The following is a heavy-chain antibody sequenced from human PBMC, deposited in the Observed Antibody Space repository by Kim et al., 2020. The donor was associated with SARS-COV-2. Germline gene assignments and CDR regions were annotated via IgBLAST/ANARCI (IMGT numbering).Heavy chain of an antibody. CDR1: GGSISSGSYY. J-gene: IGHJ4*02. Sequence: SETLSLTCTVSGGSISSGSYYWSWIRQPAGKGLEWIGRIYTSGSTNYNPSLKSRVTISVDTSKNQFSLKLSSVTAADTAVYYCARDHPTEGRGTGHDYWGQGTLVTVSS. D-gene: IGHD1-1*01. CDR2: IYTSGST. CDR3: ARDHPTEGRGTGHDY. V-gene: IGHV4-61*02.